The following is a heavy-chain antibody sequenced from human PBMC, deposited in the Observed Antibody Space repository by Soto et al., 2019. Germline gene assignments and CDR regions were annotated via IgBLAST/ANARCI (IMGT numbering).Heavy chain of an antibody. Sequence: SETLSLTCTVNGGSLTGYYWSWIRQPPGKGLEWIGEVKDGGSTNYSPSLRGRVSISADTSKNHFSLRLNSVTAADTAVYYCARDKITGLFDYWGQGTLVTVSS. CDR1: GGSLTGYY. CDR3: ARDKITGLFDY. CDR2: VKDGGST. V-gene: IGHV4-34*01. D-gene: IGHD2-8*02. J-gene: IGHJ4*02.